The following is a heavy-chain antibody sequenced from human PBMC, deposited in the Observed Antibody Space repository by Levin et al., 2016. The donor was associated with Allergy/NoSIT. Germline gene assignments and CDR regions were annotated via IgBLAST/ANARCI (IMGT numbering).Heavy chain of an antibody. CDR3: ARHIYSSSSAGDY. CDR1: GFTFGDYF. D-gene: IGHD6-6*01. Sequence: ESLKISCAASGFTFGDYFMSWIRQPPGKGLEWIGYISDTGSTKYNPSLKSRVTISLDTSKNQFSLRLSSVTATDTAVYYCARHIYSSSSAGDYWGQGTLVTVSS. V-gene: IGHV4-59*08. J-gene: IGHJ4*01. CDR2: ISDTGST.